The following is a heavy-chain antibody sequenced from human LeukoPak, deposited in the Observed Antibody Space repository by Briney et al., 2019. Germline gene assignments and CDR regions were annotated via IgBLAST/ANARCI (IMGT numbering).Heavy chain of an antibody. D-gene: IGHD2-15*01. CDR3: ARRVVVVVAATWTNWFDP. J-gene: IGHJ5*02. V-gene: IGHV4-34*01. Sequence: PSETLSLTCAVYGGSFSGYYWSWIRQPPGKGLDWSGEINHSGSTNYNPSLKRRVTISVDTSKNQCSLKLSSVTAADTAVYYCARRVVVVVAATWTNWFDPWGQGTLVPVST. CDR2: INHSGST. CDR1: GGSFSGYY.